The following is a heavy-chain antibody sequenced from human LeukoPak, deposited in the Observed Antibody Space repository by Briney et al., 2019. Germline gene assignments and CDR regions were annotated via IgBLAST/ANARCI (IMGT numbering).Heavy chain of an antibody. CDR1: GGSISSGGYY. V-gene: IGHV4-30-2*01. Sequence: PSETLSLTCTVSGGSISSGGYYWSWIRQPPGKGLEWIGYIYHSGSTYYNPSLKSRVTISVDRSKNQFSLKLSSVTAADTAVYYCARVSRLSRTTFDYWGQGTLVTVSS. D-gene: IGHD1-1*01. CDR3: ARVSRLSRTTFDY. J-gene: IGHJ4*02. CDR2: IYHSGST.